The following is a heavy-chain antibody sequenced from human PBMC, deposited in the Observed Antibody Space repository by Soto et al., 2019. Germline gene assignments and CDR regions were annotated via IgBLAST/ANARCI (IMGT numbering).Heavy chain of an antibody. J-gene: IGHJ4*02. Sequence: PSETLRLSCAASGFTFRTYAMNWVRQAPGKGLEWISAISGSGSFTHYADSVRGRFTISRDNSQNQLYLQMNNLRGDDTAMYYCAKIPTGSGSSKFDYWGQGIQVTVSS. CDR3: AKIPTGSGSSKFDY. D-gene: IGHD3-10*01. V-gene: IGHV3-23*01. CDR1: GFTFRTYA. CDR2: ISGSGSFT.